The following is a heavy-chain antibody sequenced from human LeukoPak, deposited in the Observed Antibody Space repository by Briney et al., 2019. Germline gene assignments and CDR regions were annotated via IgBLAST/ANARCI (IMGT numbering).Heavy chain of an antibody. CDR2: IKPDGNEK. J-gene: IGHJ4*02. Sequence: PGGSLRLSCAASGFTFSAYWMSWVRHAPGKGLEWVANIKPDGNEKYYVDSVKGRFTISRDNAKDSVYLQMSSLRAEDTAVYYCTSTAVAGPGFYWGQGTLVIVSS. V-gene: IGHV3-7*01. CDR3: TSTAVAGPGFY. D-gene: IGHD6-19*01. CDR1: GFTFSAYW.